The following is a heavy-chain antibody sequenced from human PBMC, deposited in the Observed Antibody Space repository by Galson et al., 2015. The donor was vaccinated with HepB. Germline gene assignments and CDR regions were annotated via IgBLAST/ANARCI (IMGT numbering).Heavy chain of an antibody. Sequence: SLRLSCAASGFTFSTYAMTWVRQAPGKGLDWVSAISGSGGNRYYADSVKGRFTISRDNSKNTLYLQMNSLRAEDTAVYYCAKKAPVDGWLEENYYALDVWGQRTTVTVSS. V-gene: IGHV3-23*01. J-gene: IGHJ6*02. CDR1: GFTFSTYA. CDR2: ISGSGGNR. D-gene: IGHD3-22*01. CDR3: AKKAPVDGWLEENYYALDV.